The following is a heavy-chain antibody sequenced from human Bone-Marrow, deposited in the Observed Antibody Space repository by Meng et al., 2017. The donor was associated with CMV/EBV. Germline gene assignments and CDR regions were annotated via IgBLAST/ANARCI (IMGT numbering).Heavy chain of an antibody. CDR2: IDINGEKR. CDR3: ARVFRVRAFGVVIPQYYFDY. D-gene: IGHD3-3*01. CDR1: EFIFNKYG. J-gene: IGHJ4*02. V-gene: IGHV3-30*02. Sequence: GESLKIPCAASEFIFNKYGKHWLRQAPGKGLEWLSFIDINGEKRYNVDIVKGRFIVSKDKSKNTVFLQMNSLRAEDTAVYYCARVFRVRAFGVVIPQYYFDYWGQGNLVTVSS.